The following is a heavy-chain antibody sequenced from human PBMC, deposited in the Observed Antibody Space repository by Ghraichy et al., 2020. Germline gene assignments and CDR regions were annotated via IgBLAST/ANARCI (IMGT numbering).Heavy chain of an antibody. J-gene: IGHJ6*02. CDR2: ISGSGGST. Sequence: GGSLRLSCAASGFIFSSYAMSWVRQAPGKGLEWVSAISGSGGSTYYADSVKGRFTISRDISKNKLYLQMNSLRAEDTAVYYCAKDMVRGVFDGMDVWGQGTTVTVSS. CDR3: AKDMVRGVFDGMDV. CDR1: GFIFSSYA. D-gene: IGHD3-10*01. V-gene: IGHV3-23*01.